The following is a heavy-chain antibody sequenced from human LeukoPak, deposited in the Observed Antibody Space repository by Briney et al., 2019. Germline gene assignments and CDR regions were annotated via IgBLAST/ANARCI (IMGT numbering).Heavy chain of an antibody. Sequence: GGSLRLSCAASGFTFSSYAMSWVRQAPGKGLEWVSAISGSGGSTYYADSVKGRFTISGDNSKNTAYLQMDSLKTEDTAVYYCTGNYYGSGSYADFDYWGQGTLVTVSS. CDR2: ISGSGGST. J-gene: IGHJ4*02. CDR1: GFTFSSYA. V-gene: IGHV3-23*01. D-gene: IGHD3-10*01. CDR3: TGNYYGSGSYADFDY.